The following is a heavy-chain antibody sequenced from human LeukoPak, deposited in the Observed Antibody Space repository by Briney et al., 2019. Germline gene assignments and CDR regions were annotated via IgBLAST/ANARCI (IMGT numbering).Heavy chain of an antibody. CDR2: INPNSGGT. J-gene: IGHJ6*02. CDR3: AXDRLQRIYYYYYGMDV. CDR1: GYTFTGYY. Sequence: ASVKVSCKASGYTFTGYYMHWVRQAPGQGLEWMGWINPNSGGTNYAQKFQGRVTMTRDTSISTAYMELSRLRTDDTAVYYCAXDRLQRIYYYYYGMDVWGQGTTVTVSS. D-gene: IGHD5-18*01. V-gene: IGHV1-2*02.